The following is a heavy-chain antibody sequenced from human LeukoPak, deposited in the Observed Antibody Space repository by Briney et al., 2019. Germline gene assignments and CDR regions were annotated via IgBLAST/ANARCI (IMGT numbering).Heavy chain of an antibody. J-gene: IGHJ4*02. CDR2: ISYDGSNK. V-gene: IGHV3-30-3*01. CDR3: AREYYDFWSGYLISPLDY. CDR1: GFTFSSCA. D-gene: IGHD3-3*01. Sequence: GGSLRLSCAASGFTFSSCAMHWVRQAPGKGLEWVAVISYDGSNKYYADSVKGRFTISRDNSKNTLYLQMNSLRAEDTAVYYCAREYYDFWSGYLISPLDYWGQGTLVTVSS.